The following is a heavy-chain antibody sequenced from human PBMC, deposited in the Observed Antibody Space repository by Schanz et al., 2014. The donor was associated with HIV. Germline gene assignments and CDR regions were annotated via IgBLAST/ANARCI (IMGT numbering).Heavy chain of an antibody. CDR3: AKEGYGEGYYGMDV. CDR1: GFTFRTHG. D-gene: IGHD4-17*01. V-gene: IGHV3-23*04. Sequence: VQLVESGGGVVQPGRSLRLSCAASGFTFRTHGIHWVRQAPAKGLEWVSSISGGSGSTYYADSVKGRFTISRDNSKNTLYLQMNSLRAEDTAVYYCAKEGYGEGYYGMDVWGQGTTVTVSS. J-gene: IGHJ6*02. CDR2: ISGGSGST.